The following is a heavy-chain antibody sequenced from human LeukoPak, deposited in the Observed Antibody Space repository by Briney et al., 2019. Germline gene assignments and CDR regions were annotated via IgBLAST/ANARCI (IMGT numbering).Heavy chain of an antibody. CDR2: INPNSGGT. J-gene: IGHJ3*02. D-gene: IGHD3-22*01. Sequence: GASVKVSCKASGYTFTSYGISWVRQAPGQGLEWMGWINPNSGGTNYAQKFQGRVTMTRDTSISTAYMELSRLRSDDTAVYYCARPLHIYYYDSSGYSIDAFDIWGQGTMVTVSS. CDR3: ARPLHIYYYDSSGYSIDAFDI. CDR1: GYTFTSYG. V-gene: IGHV1-2*02.